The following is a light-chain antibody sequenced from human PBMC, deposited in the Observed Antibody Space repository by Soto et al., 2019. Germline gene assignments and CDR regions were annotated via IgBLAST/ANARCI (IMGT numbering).Light chain of an antibody. V-gene: IGKV3-20*01. J-gene: IGKJ1*01. CDR3: QQYASFLRT. Sequence: EIVLTQSPGTLSMSAGERATLSYRASQSVSSSYLAWYQQKPGQAPRLLIYGASRRATGIPDRFSGSGSGTDFTLTISRLEPEDFAVYYCQQYASFLRTFGQGTKVEIK. CDR1: QSVSSSY. CDR2: GAS.